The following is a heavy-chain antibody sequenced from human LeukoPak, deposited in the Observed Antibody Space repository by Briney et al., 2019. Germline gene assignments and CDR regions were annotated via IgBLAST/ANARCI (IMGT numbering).Heavy chain of an antibody. D-gene: IGHD3-10*01. Sequence: ASVKVSCKASGYTFTGYFMHWGRQAPGQGLEWMGWINPNSGGTNYAQKFQGRVTMTRDTSISTAYMELSRLRSDDTAVYYCARDSGERGSGSYLIAYWGQGTLVTVSS. V-gene: IGHV1-2*02. CDR1: GYTFTGYF. CDR3: ARDSGERGSGSYLIAY. J-gene: IGHJ4*02. CDR2: INPNSGGT.